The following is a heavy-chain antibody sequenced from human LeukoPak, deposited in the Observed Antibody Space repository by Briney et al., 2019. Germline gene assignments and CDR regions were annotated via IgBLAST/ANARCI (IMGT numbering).Heavy chain of an antibody. V-gene: IGHV4-38-2*02. CDR1: GYSISSGYY. J-gene: IGHJ4*02. CDR3: ARDLYSSGWAYFDY. Sequence: SEILSLTCTISGYSISSGYYWGWIRQPPGKGLELIGSIYHSGSTYYNPSLKSRVTISLDTSENQFSLKLSSVTAADTAVYYCARDLYSSGWAYFDYWGQGTLVTVSS. CDR2: IYHSGST. D-gene: IGHD6-19*01.